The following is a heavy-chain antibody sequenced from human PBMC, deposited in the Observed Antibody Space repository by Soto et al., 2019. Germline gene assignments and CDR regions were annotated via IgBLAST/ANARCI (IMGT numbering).Heavy chain of an antibody. CDR2: INHSGTT. Sequence: QVQLQQWGAGLLKPSETLSLTCAVYGGSFHAYYWSWIRQPPGKGLEWIGEINHSGTTNYNPSLKSRVTISVDTSKNQVSLKLTSVTAADTAVYYCATVRYYGSGNHYGCIDPWGQGTLVTVSS. D-gene: IGHD3-10*01. CDR1: GGSFHAYY. CDR3: ATVRYYGSGNHYGCIDP. J-gene: IGHJ5*02. V-gene: IGHV4-34*01.